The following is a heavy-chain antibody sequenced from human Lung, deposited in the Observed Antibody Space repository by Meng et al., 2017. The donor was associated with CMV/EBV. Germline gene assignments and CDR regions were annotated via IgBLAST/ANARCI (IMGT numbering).Heavy chain of an antibody. CDR2: ISGSGGST. J-gene: IGHJ4*02. D-gene: IGHD3-22*01. Sequence: GEXXKISXXXSGFTFSSYAMSWVRQAPGKGLEWVSAISGSGGSTYYADSVKGRFTISRDNSKNTLYLQMNSLRAEDTAVYYCAKSYYDSSGYYYNWGQGTXVTVSS. V-gene: IGHV3-23*01. CDR3: AKSYYDSSGYYYN. CDR1: GFTFSSYA.